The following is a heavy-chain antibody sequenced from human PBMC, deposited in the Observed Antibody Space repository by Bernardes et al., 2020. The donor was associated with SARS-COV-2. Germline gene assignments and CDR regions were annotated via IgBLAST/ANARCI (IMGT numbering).Heavy chain of an antibody. V-gene: IGHV4-34*01. CDR2: INDSGYT. CDR3: ARNVKISGVVSLDS. J-gene: IGHJ4*02. CDR1: GGSLSGYY. D-gene: IGHD3-3*01. Sequence: SETLSLICAVYGGSLSGYYWSWVRQPPGKGLEWIGEINDSGYTNYNSSLKSRVTISVDTSENQVSLKLTSMTAADTAVYYCARNVKISGVVSLDSWGQGALVTVSS.